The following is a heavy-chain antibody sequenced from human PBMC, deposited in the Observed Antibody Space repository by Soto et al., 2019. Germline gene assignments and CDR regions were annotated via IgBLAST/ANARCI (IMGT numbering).Heavy chain of an antibody. CDR3: ARIWFGDQVHLFDS. CDR1: GDSVSSNTAA. Sequence: SQTLSLTCAISGDSVSSNTAAWNWIRQSPSRGLEWLGRTYYRSKWYDDYAESVSSRININPDTSKNQFSLHLNSVTPEDTAIYYCARIWFGDQVHLFDSRGQVTLVIVSS. J-gene: IGHJ5*01. V-gene: IGHV6-1*01. CDR2: TYYRSKWYD. D-gene: IGHD3-16*01.